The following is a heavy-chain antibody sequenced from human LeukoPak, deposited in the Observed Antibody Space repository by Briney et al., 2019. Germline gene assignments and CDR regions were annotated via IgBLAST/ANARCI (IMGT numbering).Heavy chain of an antibody. CDR3: ARNGYYDSSGYYYAYYYYMDV. Sequence: SVKVSCKASGGTFSSYAISWVRQAPGEGLEWMRGIIPIFGTANYAQKFQGRVTITTDESTSTAYMELSSLRPEDTAVYYCARNGYYDSSGYYYAYYYYMDVWGKGTTVTVSS. V-gene: IGHV1-69*05. J-gene: IGHJ6*03. D-gene: IGHD3-22*01. CDR1: GGTFSSYA. CDR2: IIPIFGTA.